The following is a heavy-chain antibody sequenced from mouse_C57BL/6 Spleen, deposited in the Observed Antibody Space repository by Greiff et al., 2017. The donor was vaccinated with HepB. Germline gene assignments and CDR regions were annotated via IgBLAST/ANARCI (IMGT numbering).Heavy chain of an antibody. D-gene: IGHD2-5*01. V-gene: IGHV3-6*01. J-gene: IGHJ4*01. CDR2: ISYDGSN. Sequence: VQLQQSGPGLVKPSQSLSLTCSVTGYSITSGYYWNWIRQFPGNKLEWMGYISYDGSNNYNPSLKNRISITRDTSKNQFFLKLNSVTTEDTATYYCARDHGYSNRYYYAMDYWGQGTSVTVSS. CDR3: ARDHGYSNRYYYAMDY. CDR1: GYSITSGYY.